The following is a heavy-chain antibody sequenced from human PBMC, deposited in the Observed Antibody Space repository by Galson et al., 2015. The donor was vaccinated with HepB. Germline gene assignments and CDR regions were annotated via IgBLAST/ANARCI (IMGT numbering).Heavy chain of an antibody. D-gene: IGHD3-10*01. Sequence: ETLSLTCTVSGGSISSYYWSWIRQPPGKGLEWIGYIYYSGSTNYNPSLKSRVTISVDTSKNQFSLKLSSVTAADTAVYYCARSSPGFGESYYYYGMDVWGQGTTVTVSS. J-gene: IGHJ6*02. V-gene: IGHV4-59*01. CDR1: GGSISSYY. CDR3: ARSSPGFGESYYYYGMDV. CDR2: IYYSGST.